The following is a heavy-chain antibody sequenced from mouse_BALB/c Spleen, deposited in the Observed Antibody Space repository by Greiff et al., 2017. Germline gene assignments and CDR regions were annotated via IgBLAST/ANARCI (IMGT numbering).Heavy chain of an antibody. V-gene: IGHV5-17*02. CDR2: ISSGSSTI. CDR1: GFTFSSFG. CDR3: ARDFNP. J-gene: IGHJ3*02. Sequence: EVQVVESGGGLVQPGGSRKLSCAASGFTFSSFGMHWVRQAPEKGLEWVAYISSGSSTIYYADTVKGRFTISRDNPKNTLFLQMTSLRSEDTAMYYCARDFNPWGQGTLVTVSA.